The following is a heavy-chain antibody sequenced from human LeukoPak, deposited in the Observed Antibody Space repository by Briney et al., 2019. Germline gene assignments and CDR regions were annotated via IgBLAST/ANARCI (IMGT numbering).Heavy chain of an antibody. CDR3: ARRPSASSYWYFDL. Sequence: SETLSLTCTVSGGSISGYYWTWIRQPAGKGLEWIGHIYASGTTNCSPSLKSRVTMSVDTSKNQFSLRLSSVTAADTAVYYCARRPSASSYWYFDLWGRGTLVTVSS. CDR2: IYASGTT. V-gene: IGHV4-4*07. D-gene: IGHD2-15*01. J-gene: IGHJ2*01. CDR1: GGSISGYY.